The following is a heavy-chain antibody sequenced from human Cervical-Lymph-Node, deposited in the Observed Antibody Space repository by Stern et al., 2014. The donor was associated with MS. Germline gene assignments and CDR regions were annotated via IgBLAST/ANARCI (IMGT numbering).Heavy chain of an antibody. V-gene: IGHV1-8*01. J-gene: IGHJ4*02. CDR2: MKPDSGDT. Sequence: QVQLMQSGAEVKKPGASVKVSCKTSGYTFTSDDINWVRQASGQGLEWMGWMKPDSGDTGYAQKFQGRLTITRDTSISTAYMELTTLRSEDSGVYYCTKAWDSWGQGTLVTVSS. CDR1: GYTFTSDD. CDR3: TKAWDS.